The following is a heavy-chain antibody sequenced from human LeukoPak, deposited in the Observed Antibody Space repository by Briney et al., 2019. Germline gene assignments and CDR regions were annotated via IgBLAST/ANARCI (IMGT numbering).Heavy chain of an antibody. CDR2: IYTSGST. Sequence: SETLSLTCTVSGGSISSYYWSWIRQPAGKGLEWIGRIYTSGSTNYNPSLKSRVTISVDTSKNQFSLKLSSVTAADTAVYYCARSRIAARPLHFDYWGQGTLVTVSS. J-gene: IGHJ4*02. CDR3: ARSRIAARPLHFDY. CDR1: GGSISSYY. D-gene: IGHD6-6*01. V-gene: IGHV4-4*07.